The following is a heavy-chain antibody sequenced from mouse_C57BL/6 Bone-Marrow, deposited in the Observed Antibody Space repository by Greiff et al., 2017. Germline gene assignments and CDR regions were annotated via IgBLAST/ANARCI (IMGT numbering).Heavy chain of an antibody. Sequence: VQLQQSGAELVRPGASVKLSCTASGFNIQDDYMHWVKQRPEPGLEWIGWIYPENGGTEYASKFQGKATITAEPSSNTAYMQLSSLTSEDTAVYVCTYSYGSPSLDDWGKGTTVTVSS. CDR3: TYSYGSPSLDD. CDR2: IYPENGGT. CDR1: GFNIQDDY. D-gene: IGHD1-1*01. V-gene: IGHV14-4*01. J-gene: IGHJ2*01.